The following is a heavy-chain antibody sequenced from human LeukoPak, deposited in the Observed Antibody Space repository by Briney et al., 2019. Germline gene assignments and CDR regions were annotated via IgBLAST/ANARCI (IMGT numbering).Heavy chain of an antibody. CDR3: AREVVVAA. CDR1: GFTFSSYW. D-gene: IGHD2-15*01. J-gene: IGHJ5*02. V-gene: IGHV3-7*01. CDR2: IKQDGGEK. Sequence: GGSLRLSCGVSGFTFSSYWMNWVRQAPGKGLEWVASIKQDGGEKSYVDSVKGRFTISRDNAKNSLYLQMSSLRAEDTAVYYCAREVVVAAWGQGTLVTVSS.